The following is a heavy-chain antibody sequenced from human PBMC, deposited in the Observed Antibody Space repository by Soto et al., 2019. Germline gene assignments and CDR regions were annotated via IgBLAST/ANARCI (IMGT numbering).Heavy chain of an antibody. CDR2: IYYSGIT. V-gene: IGHV4-59*01. Sequence: LSLTCTVSGCSISSYYWSWIREPPGKGLEWIGYIYYSGITKYGPSLKSRVTISVDTSKNQFSLKLSSVTAADTAVYYCARDSGSGSYSYNYFDPWGQGTLVTVSS. CDR1: GCSISSYY. J-gene: IGHJ5*02. D-gene: IGHD3-10*01. CDR3: ARDSGSGSYSYNYFDP.